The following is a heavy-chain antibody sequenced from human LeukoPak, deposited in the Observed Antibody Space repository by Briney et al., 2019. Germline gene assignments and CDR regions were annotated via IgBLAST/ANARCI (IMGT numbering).Heavy chain of an antibody. D-gene: IGHD2-2*02. Sequence: GGSLRLSCAASGFTFSNYAMSWVRQAPGKGLEWVSAISGSGGSTYYADSVKGRFTISRDNSKNTLYLQMNSLRAEDTAVYYCEGDQLLYGDMVYWGQGTLVTVSS. J-gene: IGHJ4*02. CDR2: ISGSGGST. CDR1: GFTFSNYA. CDR3: EGDQLLYGDMVY. V-gene: IGHV3-23*01.